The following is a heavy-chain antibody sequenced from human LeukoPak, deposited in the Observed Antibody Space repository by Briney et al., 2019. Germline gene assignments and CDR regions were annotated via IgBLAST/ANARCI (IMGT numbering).Heavy chain of an antibody. CDR2: ISAYNGNT. CDR3: ARVILDYYDSSGPNWFDP. D-gene: IGHD3-22*01. V-gene: IGHV1-18*01. CDR1: GYTFTSYG. Sequence: ASVKVSCKASGYTFTSYGISWVRQDPGQGLEWMGWISAYNGNTNYAQKLQGRVTMTTDTSTSTAYMELRSLRSDDTAVYYCARVILDYYDSSGPNWFDPWGQGTLVTVSS. J-gene: IGHJ5*02.